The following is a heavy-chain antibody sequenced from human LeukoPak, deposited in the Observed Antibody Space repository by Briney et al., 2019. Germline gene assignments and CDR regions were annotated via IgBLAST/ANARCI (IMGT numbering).Heavy chain of an antibody. J-gene: IGHJ4*02. CDR2: IKQDGSEK. Sequence: GGSLRLSCAASGFTFIGYWMSWVRQAPGKGLEWVANIKQDGSEKYYVDSVKGRFTISRDNAKNSLYLLMNSLRAEDTAVYYCARYFDSWGQGTLVTVSS. CDR1: GFTFIGYW. V-gene: IGHV3-7*01. CDR3: ARYFDS.